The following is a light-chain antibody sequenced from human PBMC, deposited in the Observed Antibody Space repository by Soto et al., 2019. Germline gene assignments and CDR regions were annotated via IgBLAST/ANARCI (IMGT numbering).Light chain of an antibody. V-gene: IGKV3-20*01. CDR3: QQYGNSLLT. J-gene: IGKJ4*01. CDR1: QSVSSSY. Sequence: EIVLTQSPGTLSLSPGESATLSCRASQSVSSSYLGWYQQKPGQAPRLLIYGATSRATGISDRFSGSGSGTDFTLTISRLEPEDFAVYYCQQYGNSLLTFGGGTKVEIK. CDR2: GAT.